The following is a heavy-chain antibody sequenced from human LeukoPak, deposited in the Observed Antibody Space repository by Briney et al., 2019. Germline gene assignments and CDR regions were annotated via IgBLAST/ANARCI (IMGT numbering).Heavy chain of an antibody. V-gene: IGHV4-59*01. J-gene: IGHJ4*02. Sequence: SETLSLTCTVSGGSISSYFWSWVRQPPGKGLEWIGYIYYSGSTNYNPSLKSRVTVSVDTSKNQFSLKLASVTTADTAVYYCARDRWLGYWGREPWSPSPQ. CDR3: ARDRWLGY. D-gene: IGHD5-12*01. CDR1: GGSISSYF. CDR2: IYYSGST.